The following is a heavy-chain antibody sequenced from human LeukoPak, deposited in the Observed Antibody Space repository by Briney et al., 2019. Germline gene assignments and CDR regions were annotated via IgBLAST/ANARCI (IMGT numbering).Heavy chain of an antibody. V-gene: IGHV1-69*05. D-gene: IGHD3-10*01. CDR3: ASTGIWFGELPLDY. CDR1: GGTFSSYA. CDR2: IIPIFGTA. J-gene: IGHJ4*02. Sequence: VASVKVSCKASGGTFSSYAISWVRQAPGQGLEWMGGIIPIFGTANYAQKFQGRVTISRDTSASTAYMELSSLRSEDTAVYYCASTGIWFGELPLDYWGQGTLVTVSS.